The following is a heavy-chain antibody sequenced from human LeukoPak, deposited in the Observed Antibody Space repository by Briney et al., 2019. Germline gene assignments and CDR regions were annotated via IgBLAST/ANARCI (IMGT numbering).Heavy chain of an antibody. D-gene: IGHD3-22*01. CDR2: ITGIGDNT. J-gene: IGHJ4*02. Sequence: GGSLRLSCAASGFTFSTYAMGWVRQAPGKGLEWVSGITGIGDNTYYADSVKGRFTISRDNSKNTLYLQMNSLRAEDTAVYYCAKSRTGYYDSSGYYRFDYWGQGTLVTVSS. CDR1: GFTFSTYA. CDR3: AKSRTGYYDSSGYYRFDY. V-gene: IGHV3-23*01.